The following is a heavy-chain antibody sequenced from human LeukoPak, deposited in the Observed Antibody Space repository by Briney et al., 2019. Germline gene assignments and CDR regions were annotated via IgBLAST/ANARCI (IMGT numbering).Heavy chain of an antibody. CDR3: ARVLHSGWPPYYYYGMDV. J-gene: IGHJ6*02. V-gene: IGHV4-59*01. CDR2: IYYSGST. CDR1: GGSISSYY. Sequence: SETLSLTCTVSGGSISSYYWSWIRQPPGKGLEWIGYIYYSGSTNYNPSLKSRVTISVDTSKNQFSLKLSSVTAADTAVYYCARVLHSGWPPYYYYGMDVWGQGATVTVSS. D-gene: IGHD6-19*01.